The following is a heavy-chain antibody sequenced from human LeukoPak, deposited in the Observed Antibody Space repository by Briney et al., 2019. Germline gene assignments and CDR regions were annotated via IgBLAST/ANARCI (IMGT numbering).Heavy chain of an antibody. CDR2: INHSGRT. CDR3: ARDPCSSINCPLRF. J-gene: IGHJ4*02. CDR1: GGSLSGSY. Sequence: SETLSLTCAVSGGSLSGSYCTWVRQSPGEGLEWIGEINHSGRTNYNPSLQRRVTISLDTTRSQFSLILRSVTAADTAVYYCARDPCSSINCPLRFWGQGTLVTVSS. D-gene: IGHD2-2*01. V-gene: IGHV4-34*01.